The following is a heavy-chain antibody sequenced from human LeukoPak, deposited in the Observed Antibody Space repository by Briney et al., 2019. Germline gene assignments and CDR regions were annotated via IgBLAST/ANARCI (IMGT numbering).Heavy chain of an antibody. Sequence: PSQTLSLTCTVSGGSISSGDYYWSWIRQPPGRGLEWIGYIYYSGSTYYNPSLKSRVTISVDTSKNQFSLKLSSVTAADAAVYYCAREVSRWPYYFDYWGQGTLVTVSS. CDR2: IYYSGST. J-gene: IGHJ4*02. CDR1: GGSISSGDYY. D-gene: IGHD4-23*01. V-gene: IGHV4-30-4*01. CDR3: AREVSRWPYYFDY.